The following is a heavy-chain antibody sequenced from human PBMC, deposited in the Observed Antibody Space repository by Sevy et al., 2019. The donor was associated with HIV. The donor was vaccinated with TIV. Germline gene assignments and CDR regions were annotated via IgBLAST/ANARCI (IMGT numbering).Heavy chain of an antibody. D-gene: IGHD4-17*01. CDR3: ARGSYGDYVRYYYYYMDV. V-gene: IGHV1-69*13. CDR1: GGTFSSYA. Sequence: ASVKVSCKASGGTFSSYAISWVRQAPGQGLEWMGRIIPIFGTANYAQKFQGRVTITADESTSIAYMELSSLRSEDTAVYYCARGSYGDYVRYYYYYMDVWGKGTTVTVSS. CDR2: IIPIFGTA. J-gene: IGHJ6*03.